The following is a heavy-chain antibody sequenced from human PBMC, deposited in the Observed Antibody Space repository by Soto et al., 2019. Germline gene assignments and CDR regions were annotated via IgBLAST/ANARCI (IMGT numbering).Heavy chain of an antibody. CDR1: GGTFSSYT. CDR2: IIPILGIA. CDR3: AAGGHGAFDI. J-gene: IGHJ3*02. Sequence: QVQLVQSGAEVKKPGSSVKVSCKASGGTFSSYTISWVRQAPGQGLEWMGRIIPILGIANYAQNFQGRVAITADKSTSTAYMELSSLRSEDTAVYSCAAGGHGAFDIWGQGTMVTVSS. D-gene: IGHD1-26*01. V-gene: IGHV1-69*02.